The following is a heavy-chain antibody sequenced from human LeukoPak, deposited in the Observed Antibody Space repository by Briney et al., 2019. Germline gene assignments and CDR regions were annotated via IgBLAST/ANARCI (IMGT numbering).Heavy chain of an antibody. CDR2: IGGSGTTT. J-gene: IGHJ5*02. CDR1: GFTFSTYS. V-gene: IGHV3-23*01. Sequence: GGSLRLSCAASGFTFSTYSMNWVRQAPGKGLQWVSAIGGSGTTTWYADSVKGRFTISRDNSKNTLYVQMNSLRAEDTAVYYCAKGNWNSYPGWFDPWGQGTLVTVSS. CDR3: AKGNWNSYPGWFDP. D-gene: IGHD1-1*01.